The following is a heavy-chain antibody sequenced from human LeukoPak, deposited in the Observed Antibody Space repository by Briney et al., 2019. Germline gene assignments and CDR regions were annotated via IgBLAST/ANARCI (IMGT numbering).Heavy chain of an antibody. D-gene: IGHD3-22*01. CDR1: GYSISSGYY. V-gene: IGHV4-38-2*01. J-gene: IGHJ4*02. CDR3: ARLFYYDSSGYYPFGGFDY. Sequence: SETLSLTCAVSGYSISSGYYWGWIRQPPGEGLEWIGSIYHSGSTYYNPSLKSRVTISVDTSKNQFSLKLSSVTAADTAVYYCARLFYYDSSGYYPFGGFDYWGQGTLVTVSS. CDR2: IYHSGST.